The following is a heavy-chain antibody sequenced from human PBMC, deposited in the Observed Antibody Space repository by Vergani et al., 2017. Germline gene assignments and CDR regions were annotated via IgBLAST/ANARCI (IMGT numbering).Heavy chain of an antibody. J-gene: IGHJ5*02. CDR1: GFTFRSYA. CDR3: TTRNWFYP. Sequence: EVQLLESGGGLVQPGGSLRLSCAASGFTFRSYAMSWVRQAPGKGLEWVSGISGSGGSTYYADSVKGRFTISRDNSKNTLYMQMNSLRAEDTAVYYCTTRNWFYPWGQGTLVTVSS. CDR2: ISGSGGST. D-gene: IGHD4-17*01. V-gene: IGHV3-23*01.